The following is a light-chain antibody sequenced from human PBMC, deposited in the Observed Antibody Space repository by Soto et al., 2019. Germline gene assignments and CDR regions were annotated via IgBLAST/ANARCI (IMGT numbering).Light chain of an antibody. V-gene: IGLV1-44*01. CDR3: ATWDDSLNCVV. CDR2: SHN. CDR1: SSNIGSNT. Sequence: QSVLTQPPSASGTPGQRVTISCSGTSSNIGSNTVNWYQHLPGTAPKLLIYSHNQRPSGVPDRFSGSRSGTSASLAISGLQSADEADYYCATWDDSLNCVVFGGGTKLTVL. J-gene: IGLJ2*01.